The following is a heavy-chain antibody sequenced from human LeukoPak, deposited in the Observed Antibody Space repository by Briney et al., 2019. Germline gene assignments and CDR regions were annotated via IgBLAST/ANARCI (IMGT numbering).Heavy chain of an antibody. CDR2: ISTYNYNT. CDR3: ARQVDTTMALPDY. J-gene: IGHJ4*02. V-gene: IGHV1-18*01. CDR1: GYTFTIYG. D-gene: IGHD5-18*01. Sequence: GASVKVSFTTSGYTFTIYGVSWVRQAPGQRLEWMGWISTYNYNTNYAQKFRGRVTLTKDTSTSTVYMELRSLRSDDTAIYYCARQVDTTMALPDYWGQGTLVTVSS.